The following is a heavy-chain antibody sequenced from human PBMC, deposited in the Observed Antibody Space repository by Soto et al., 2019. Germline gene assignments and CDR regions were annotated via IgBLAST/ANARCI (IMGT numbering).Heavy chain of an antibody. D-gene: IGHD2-15*01. CDR1: GFTFSSYG. CDR2: ISYDGSNK. CDR3: AKEAGYCSGGSCYTPPYWYFGL. J-gene: IGHJ2*01. Sequence: QVQLVESGGGVVQPGRSLRLSCAASGFTFSSYGMHWVRQAPGKGLEWVAVISYDGSNKYYADSVKGRFTISRDNSKNTLYLQMNSLRAEDKAVYYCAKEAGYCSGGSCYTPPYWYFGLWGRGTLVIVSS. V-gene: IGHV3-30*18.